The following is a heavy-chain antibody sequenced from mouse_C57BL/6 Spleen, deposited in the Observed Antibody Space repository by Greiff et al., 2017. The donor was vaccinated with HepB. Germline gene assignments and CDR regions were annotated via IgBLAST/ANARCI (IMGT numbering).Heavy chain of an antibody. CDR3: AKGRYFDV. J-gene: IGHJ1*03. Sequence: EVQLQGSGPELVKPGASVKISCKASGYSFTGYYMNWVKQSPEKSLEWIGEINPSTGGTTYNQKFKAKATLTVDKSSSTAYMQLKSLTSEDSAVYYCAKGRYFDVWGTGTTVTVSS. CDR1: GYSFTGYY. V-gene: IGHV1-42*01. CDR2: INPSTGGT.